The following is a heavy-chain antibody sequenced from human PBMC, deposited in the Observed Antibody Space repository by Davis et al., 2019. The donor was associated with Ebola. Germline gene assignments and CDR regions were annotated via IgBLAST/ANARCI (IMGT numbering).Heavy chain of an antibody. CDR1: GFTFSGYV. J-gene: IGHJ3*02. Sequence: GESLKISCAASGFTFSGYVMSWVRQAPGKGLDWVSTISYSGGSTYYADSVQGRFTISRDNSKNTLYLQMNSLRAEDTAIYYCARGAYGDYIVKAFDIWGQGTKVTVSS. CDR3: ARGAYGDYIVKAFDI. CDR2: ISYSGGST. V-gene: IGHV3-23*01. D-gene: IGHD4-17*01.